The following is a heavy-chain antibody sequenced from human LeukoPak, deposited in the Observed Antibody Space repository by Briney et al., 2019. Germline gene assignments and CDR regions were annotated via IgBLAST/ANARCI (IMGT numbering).Heavy chain of an antibody. CDR1: GFTFDDYG. D-gene: IGHD5-12*01. V-gene: IGHV3-20*04. CDR3: AKGLGYSAYDLSDYYYGMDV. J-gene: IGHJ6*02. CDR2: INWNGGST. Sequence: PGGSLRLSCAASGFTFDDYGMSWVRQAPGKGLEWVSGINWNGGSTGYADSVKGQFTISRDNAKNSLYLQMNSLRAEDTAVYYCAKGLGYSAYDLSDYYYGMDVWGQGTTVTVSS.